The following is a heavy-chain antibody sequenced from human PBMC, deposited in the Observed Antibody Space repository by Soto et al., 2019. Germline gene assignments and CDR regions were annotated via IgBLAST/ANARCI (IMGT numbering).Heavy chain of an antibody. Sequence: PSETLSLTCTVSGGSISSYYWSWIRQPAGKGLEWIGRIYTSGSTNYNPSLKSRVTMSVDTSKNQFSLKLSSVTAAETAVYYCSRSGRSGYYNWFDPWGQGTMVTVSS. V-gene: IGHV4-4*07. J-gene: IGHJ5*02. CDR2: IYTSGST. CDR3: SRSGRSGYYNWFDP. CDR1: GGSISSYY. D-gene: IGHD3-3*01.